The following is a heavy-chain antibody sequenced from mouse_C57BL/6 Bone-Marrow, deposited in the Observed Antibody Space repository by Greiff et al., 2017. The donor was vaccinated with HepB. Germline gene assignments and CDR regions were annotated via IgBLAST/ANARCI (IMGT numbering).Heavy chain of an antibody. D-gene: IGHD1-1*01. CDR1: GYTFTSYG. CDR3: ACYYGSSLWYFDV. J-gene: IGHJ1*03. Sequence: VQLQQSGAELARPGASVKLSCKASGYTFTSYGISWVKQRTGQGLEWIGEIYPRSGNTYYNEKFKGKATLTADKSSSTAYMELRSLTSEDSAVYFCACYYGSSLWYFDVWGTGTTVTVSS. CDR2: IYPRSGNT. V-gene: IGHV1-81*01.